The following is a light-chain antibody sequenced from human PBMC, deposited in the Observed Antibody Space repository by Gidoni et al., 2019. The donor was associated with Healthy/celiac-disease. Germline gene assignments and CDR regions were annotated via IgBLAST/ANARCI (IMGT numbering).Light chain of an antibody. CDR2: SNN. CDR3: AAWDDSLSGWV. CDR1: SSNIGSNY. V-gene: IGLV1-47*02. J-gene: IGLJ3*02. Sequence: QSVLPQPPSVSGTPGQRVTISCSGSSSNIGSNYVYWYQQLPGTAPKLLIYSNNQRPSGVPDRFSGSKSGTSASLAISGLRSEDEADYYCAAWDDSLSGWVFGGGTKLTVL.